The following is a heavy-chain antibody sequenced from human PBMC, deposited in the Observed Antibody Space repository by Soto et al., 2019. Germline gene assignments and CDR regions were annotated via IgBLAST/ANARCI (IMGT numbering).Heavy chain of an antibody. CDR3: TRLPDY. CDR1: GFTFSGSA. CDR2: IRSKANSYAT. Sequence: EVQLVESGGGLVQPGGSLKLSCAASGFTFSGSAMHWVRQASGKGLEWVGRIRSKANSYATAYAASVKGRFTISIDDSKNTAYLQMNSLKTEDTAVYYCTRLPDYWGQGTLVTVSS. V-gene: IGHV3-73*01. J-gene: IGHJ4*02.